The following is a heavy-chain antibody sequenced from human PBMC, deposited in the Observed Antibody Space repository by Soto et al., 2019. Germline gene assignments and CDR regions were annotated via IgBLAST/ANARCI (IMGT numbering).Heavy chain of an antibody. J-gene: IGHJ4*02. CDR2: IYDSGST. CDR1: GGSISPFY. V-gene: IGHV4-59*12. D-gene: IGHD6-13*01. CDR3: ARATAPGARAVFDY. Sequence: QVQLQESGPGLVKPSETLSLTCTVSGGSISPFYWSWIRQPPGRGLEWIGYIYDSGSTNYNPSLTRRLTTSVDTSQNHISLKLRALSPADTAVYYCARATAPGARAVFDYWGQGVLVTVSS.